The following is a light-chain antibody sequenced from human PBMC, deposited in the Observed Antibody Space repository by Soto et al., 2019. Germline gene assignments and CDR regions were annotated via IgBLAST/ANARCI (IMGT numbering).Light chain of an antibody. V-gene: IGLV2-14*01. Sequence: QSALTQPASVSGSPGQPITISCTGTSSDVGGYNYVSWYQEHPGKAPKLMIYEVSHRPSGVSNRFSGSKSGNTASLTISGLQDEDEADYYCSSFTGTSPYVFGTGTKLTVL. CDR1: SSDVGGYNY. CDR2: EVS. CDR3: SSFTGTSPYV. J-gene: IGLJ1*01.